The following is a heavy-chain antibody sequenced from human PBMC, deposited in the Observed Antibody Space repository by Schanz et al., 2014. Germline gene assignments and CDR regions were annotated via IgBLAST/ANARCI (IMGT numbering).Heavy chain of an antibody. CDR3: AKAEYDILTDSYSRLDP. J-gene: IGHJ5*02. Sequence: QVQFVQSGAEVKKPGASVRVSCKASGYTFTTYAMSWVRQAPGQGLEWVGWISVYTGNTKYGQKVQGRVTMTADTSTNTAYMELRSLRSDDTAVYSCAKAEYDILTDSYSRLDPWGQGTLVTVSS. CDR2: ISVYTGNT. V-gene: IGHV1-18*01. CDR1: GYTFTTYA. D-gene: IGHD3-9*01.